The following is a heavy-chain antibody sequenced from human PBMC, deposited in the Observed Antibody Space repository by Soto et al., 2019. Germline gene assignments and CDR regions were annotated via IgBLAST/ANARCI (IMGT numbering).Heavy chain of an antibody. J-gene: IGHJ4*02. Sequence: PGESLKISCSGSGYSFAGYWITWVRQKPGKGLEWMGRIDPSDSQTYYSPSFRGHVTISADKSISTAYLQWSSLRASDTAIYYCARLGRDGSDYYFDYWGQGTLVTVSS. V-gene: IGHV5-10-1*01. D-gene: IGHD5-12*01. CDR3: ARLGRDGSDYYFDY. CDR2: IDPSDSQT. CDR1: GYSFAGYW.